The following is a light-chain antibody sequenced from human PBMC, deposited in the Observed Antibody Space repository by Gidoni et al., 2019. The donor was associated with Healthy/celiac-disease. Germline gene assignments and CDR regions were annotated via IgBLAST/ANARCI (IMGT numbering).Light chain of an antibody. CDR2: GNS. J-gene: IGLJ2*01. Sequence: QSVLTQPPSVSGAPGQRVTISCTGSSSNIGAGYDVHWYQQLPGTAPKLLIYGNSNRPSGVPDRFSGSKSGTSASRAITGLQAEDEADYYCQSYDSSLSPYVVFGGGTKLTVL. V-gene: IGLV1-40*01. CDR1: SSNIGAGYD. CDR3: QSYDSSLSPYVV.